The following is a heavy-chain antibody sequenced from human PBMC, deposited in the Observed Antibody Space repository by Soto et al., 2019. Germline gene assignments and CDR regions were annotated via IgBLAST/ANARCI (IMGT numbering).Heavy chain of an antibody. CDR1: GGSFSGYY. V-gene: IGHV4-34*01. CDR2: SNHVGST. D-gene: IGHD5-18*01. CDR3: ARVLRAGVTPD. J-gene: IGHJ4*02. Sequence: QVQLQQWGAGLLKPSETLSLTCAVYGGSFSGYYWSWIRQPPGKGLEWIGESNHVGSTNYNPSLNVXVTXSXDRSTNQSSRTLTAVTAAATAVYYCARVLRAGVTPDWGQVTLVIVSS.